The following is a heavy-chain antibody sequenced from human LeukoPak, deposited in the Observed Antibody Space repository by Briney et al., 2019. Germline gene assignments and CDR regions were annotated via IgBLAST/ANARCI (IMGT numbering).Heavy chain of an antibody. V-gene: IGHV4-34*01. Sequence: SETLSFTCAVYGGSFSGYYWSWIRQPPGKGLEWIGEINHSGSTNYNPSLKSRVTISVDTSKNQFSLKLSSVTAADTAVYYCARPGVLAPYFDYWGQGTLVTVSS. D-gene: IGHD4/OR15-4a*01. J-gene: IGHJ4*02. CDR3: ARPGVLAPYFDY. CDR1: GGSFSGYY. CDR2: INHSGST.